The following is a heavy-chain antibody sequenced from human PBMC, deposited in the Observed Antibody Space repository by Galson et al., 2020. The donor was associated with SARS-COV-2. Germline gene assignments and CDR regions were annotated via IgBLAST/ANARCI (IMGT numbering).Heavy chain of an antibody. J-gene: IGHJ4*02. Sequence: ETSETLSLTCTVSGGSISSYYWSWIRQPPGKGLEWIGYIYYSGSTNYNPSLKSRVTISVDTSKNQFSLKLSFVTAADTAVYYCARDLGYSSGWYTGYFDYWGQGTLVTVSS. V-gene: IGHV4-59*01. D-gene: IGHD6-19*01. CDR1: GGSISSYY. CDR3: ARDLGYSSGWYTGYFDY. CDR2: IYYSGST.